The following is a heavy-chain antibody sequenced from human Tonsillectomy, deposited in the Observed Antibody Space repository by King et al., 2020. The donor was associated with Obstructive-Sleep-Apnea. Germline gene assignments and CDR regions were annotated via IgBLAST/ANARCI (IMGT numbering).Heavy chain of an antibody. CDR1: GFTFSSYW. CDR3: ARVGKLVLYNSYGMDV. Sequence: VQLVESGGGLVQPGGSLRLSCAASGFTFSSYWMSWVRQAPGKGLEWVAKIKQDGSEKYYVDSVKGRFTISRDNAKNSLYLQRNSLRADDTAMYYCARVGKLVLYNSYGMDVWGQGTTVTVSS. CDR2: IKQDGSEK. V-gene: IGHV3-7*03. J-gene: IGHJ6*02. D-gene: IGHD1-14*01.